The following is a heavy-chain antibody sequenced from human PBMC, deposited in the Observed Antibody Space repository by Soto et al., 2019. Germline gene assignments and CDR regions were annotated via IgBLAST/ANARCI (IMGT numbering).Heavy chain of an antibody. J-gene: IGHJ6*02. V-gene: IGHV4-4*02. CDR1: GGSISSSNL. D-gene: IGHD5-18*01. CDR3: ARGRRYLDGCSYGYYYYGMDV. Sequence: SETLSLTCAVSGGSISSSNLWSWVRQPPGKGLEWIGEIYHSGSTNYNPSLKSRVTISVDKSKNQFSLKLSSVTAADTAVYYCARGRRYLDGCSYGYYYYGMDVWGQGTTVTVSS. CDR2: IYHSGST.